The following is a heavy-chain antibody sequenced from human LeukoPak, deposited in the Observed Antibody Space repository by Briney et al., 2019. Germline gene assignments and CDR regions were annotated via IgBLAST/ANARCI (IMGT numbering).Heavy chain of an antibody. CDR2: IYTIGST. CDR3: ARVATGYSSALQANWFDP. V-gene: IGHV4-4*07. CDR1: GGSISSYY. Sequence: PSETLSLTRTVSGGSISSYYCSWIRQPAAKGLDWIGRIYTIGSTNYNPSLTSRVTMSVDTSTRPFSLKLSSVTAADTAVYNCARVATGYSSALQANWFDPCGQGTLVTVSS. D-gene: IGHD6-25*01. J-gene: IGHJ5*02.